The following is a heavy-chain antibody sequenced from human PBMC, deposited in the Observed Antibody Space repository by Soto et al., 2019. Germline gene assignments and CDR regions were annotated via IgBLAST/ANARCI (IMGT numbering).Heavy chain of an antibody. CDR3: ARDRWNYAGYYGMDV. Sequence: GGSLRLSCAASGFTFSSYGMHWVRQAPGKGLEWVAVIWYDGSNKYYADSVKGRFTISRDNSKNTLYLQMNSLRAEDTAVYYCARDRWNYAGYYGMDVWGQGTTVTVSS. V-gene: IGHV3-33*01. CDR2: IWYDGSNK. J-gene: IGHJ6*02. D-gene: IGHD1-7*01. CDR1: GFTFSSYG.